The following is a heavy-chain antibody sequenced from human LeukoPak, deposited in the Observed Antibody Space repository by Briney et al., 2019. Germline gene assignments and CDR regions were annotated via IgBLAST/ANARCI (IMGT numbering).Heavy chain of an antibody. Sequence: SETLSLTCTVSGASINSSSYYWGWIRQPLGKGLEWIGSIYYRGSTFYTPSLKSRVTISVDTSKNQFSLKLSSVTAADTALYYCARRSEGVDYWGQGTLVTVSS. V-gene: IGHV4-39*01. CDR1: GASINSSSYY. J-gene: IGHJ4*02. CDR3: ARRSEGVDY. CDR2: IYYRGST. D-gene: IGHD3-10*01.